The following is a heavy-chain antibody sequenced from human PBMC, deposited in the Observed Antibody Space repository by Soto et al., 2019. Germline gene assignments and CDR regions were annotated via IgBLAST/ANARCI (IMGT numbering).Heavy chain of an antibody. V-gene: IGHV3-23*01. CDR3: AKPITNETYYDFWSGYVNYDY. D-gene: IGHD3-3*01. J-gene: IGHJ4*02. CDR2: ISGSGGST. Sequence: GSLRLSCAASGFTFSSYAMSWVRQAPGKGLEWVSAISGSGGSTYYADSVKGRFTISRDNSKNTLYLQMNSLRAEDTAVYYCAKPITNETYYDFWSGYVNYDYWGQGTLVTVSS. CDR1: GFTFSSYA.